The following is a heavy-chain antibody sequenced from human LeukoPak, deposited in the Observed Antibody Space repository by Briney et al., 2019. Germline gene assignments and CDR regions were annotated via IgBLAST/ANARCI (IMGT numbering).Heavy chain of an antibody. Sequence: GGSLRLSCAASGITFSSYWMHWVRQTPGKGLVWVSRINSDGSYTSYADSVKGRFTISRDNAQNSLYLQMNSLRAEDTAVYYCARDLRAFCGGECAFHYWGQGTLVTVSS. CDR2: INSDGSYT. D-gene: IGHD2-21*01. J-gene: IGHJ4*02. CDR1: GITFSSYW. V-gene: IGHV3-74*01. CDR3: ARDLRAFCGGECAFHY.